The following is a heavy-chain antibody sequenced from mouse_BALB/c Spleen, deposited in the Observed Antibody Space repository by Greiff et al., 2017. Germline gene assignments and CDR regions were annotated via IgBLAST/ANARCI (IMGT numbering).Heavy chain of an antibody. V-gene: IGHV5-12-2*01. CDR3: ARPPPLSYGSSPDWDFDV. D-gene: IGHD1-1*01. J-gene: IGHJ1*01. Sequence: EVMLVESGGGLVQPGGSLKLSCAASGFTFSSYTMSWVRQTPEKRLEWVAYISNGGGSTYYPDTVKGRFTISRDNAKNTLYLQMSSLKSEDTAMYYCARPPPLSYGSSPDWDFDVWGAGTTVTVSS. CDR1: GFTFSSYT. CDR2: ISNGGGST.